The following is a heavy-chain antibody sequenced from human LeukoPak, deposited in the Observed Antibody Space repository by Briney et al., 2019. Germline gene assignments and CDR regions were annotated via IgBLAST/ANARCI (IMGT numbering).Heavy chain of an antibody. CDR3: ARGMVVAATSKKNWFDP. J-gene: IGHJ5*02. CDR2: ISGSGGST. CDR1: GFTFSSYA. Sequence: GGSLRLSCAASGFTFSSYAMSWVRQAPGKGLEWVSAISGSGGSTYYADSVKGRFTISRDNSKNTLYLQMNSLRAEDTAVYYCARGMVVAATSKKNWFDPWGQGTLVTVSS. V-gene: IGHV3-23*01. D-gene: IGHD2-15*01.